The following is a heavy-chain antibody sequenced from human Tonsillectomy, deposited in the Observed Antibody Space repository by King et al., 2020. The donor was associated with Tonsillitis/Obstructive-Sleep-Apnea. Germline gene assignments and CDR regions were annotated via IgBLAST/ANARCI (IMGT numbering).Heavy chain of an antibody. V-gene: IGHV4-39*01. J-gene: IGHJ5*02. CDR1: GGSISSSTYY. Sequence: QLQESGPGLVKPSENLSLSCSVSGGSISSSTYYWGWIRQPPGKGLEWIGNIYYSGSTYYNPSLKSRVTISVDTSKNQFSLKLSSVTAADTAVYYCARQYCSIISCQRSREGFDPWGQGTLVTVSS. D-gene: IGHD2-2*01. CDR3: ARQYCSIISCQRSREGFDP. CDR2: IYYSGST.